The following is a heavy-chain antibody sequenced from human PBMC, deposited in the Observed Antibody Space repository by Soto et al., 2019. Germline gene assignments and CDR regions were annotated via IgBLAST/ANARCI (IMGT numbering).Heavy chain of an antibody. J-gene: IGHJ3*01. CDR2: ISNNGGSA. V-gene: IGHV3-23*01. Sequence: GGSLRLSCEPSGLTFSNSATYWVRQAPGKGLEWVSLISNNGGSASHADSVQGRFIISRDNSINTLYLQMNSLGAEDTAIYYCVREVSDWSSHGSFDFWGRGTMVTVSS. CDR3: VREVSDWSSHGSFDF. CDR1: GLTFSNSA. D-gene: IGHD2-21*02.